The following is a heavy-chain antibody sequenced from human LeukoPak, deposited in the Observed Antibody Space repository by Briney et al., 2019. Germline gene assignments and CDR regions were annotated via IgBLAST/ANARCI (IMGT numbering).Heavy chain of an antibody. CDR3: ARGGLGSWTFDS. CDR1: GFIFSSYG. J-gene: IGHJ5*01. Sequence: GGSLRLSCAAPGFIFSSYGMNWVRQAPGKGLEWVSYISGTGTTIYYADSVKGRFTISRDNAKYSLHLQMDSLRADDTAVYSCARGGLGSWTFDSWGQGTLVTVSS. V-gene: IGHV3-48*04. CDR2: ISGTGTTI. D-gene: IGHD3-10*01.